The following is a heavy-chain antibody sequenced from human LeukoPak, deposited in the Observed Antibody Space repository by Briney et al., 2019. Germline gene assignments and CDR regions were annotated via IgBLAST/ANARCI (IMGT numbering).Heavy chain of an antibody. CDR2: IHTSGST. J-gene: IGHJ4*02. CDR1: GGSISGYY. Sequence: SETLSLTCTVSGGSISGYYWSWIRQPAGRGLEWLGHIHTSGSTNYNPSLKSRVTMSVDTSKNQFSLKLNSVTAADTAVYYCARGGTKAAATFDYWGQGTLVTVSS. CDR3: ARGGTKAAATFDY. V-gene: IGHV4-4*07. D-gene: IGHD2-15*01.